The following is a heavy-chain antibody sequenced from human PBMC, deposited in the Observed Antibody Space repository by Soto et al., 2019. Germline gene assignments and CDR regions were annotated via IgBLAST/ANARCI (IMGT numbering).Heavy chain of an antibody. CDR2: ISWNSGNK. J-gene: IGHJ6*02. CDR1: GFTFDDYA. V-gene: IGHV3-9*01. D-gene: IGHD3-9*01. CDR3: AKEAGLVRFFDWLSNGLDV. Sequence: EVQLVESGGDLVQPGRSLRLSCAASGFTFDDYAMHWVRQAPGKGLEWGSGISWNSGNKGYAESVKGRFTISRDNAKNFLYLEMNSLRAEDTALYYGAKEAGLVRFFDWLSNGLDVWGQGNAVTV.